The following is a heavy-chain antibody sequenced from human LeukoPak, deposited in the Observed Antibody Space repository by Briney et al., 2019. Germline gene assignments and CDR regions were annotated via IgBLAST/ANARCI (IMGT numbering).Heavy chain of an antibody. CDR1: GYTLVSYD. CDR3: TRGLYYYDSSDSDGFDI. J-gene: IGHJ3*02. V-gene: IGHV1-8*01. D-gene: IGHD3-22*01. CDR2: MNPKSGNT. Sequence: ASVKVSCKASGYTLVSYDLNWVRQAPGQGLEWMGRMNPKSGNTGYEQKFQGRVTFTRTTSISTAYMELRSLTSDDTAVYYCTRGLYYYDSSDSDGFDIWGQGTMVTVYS.